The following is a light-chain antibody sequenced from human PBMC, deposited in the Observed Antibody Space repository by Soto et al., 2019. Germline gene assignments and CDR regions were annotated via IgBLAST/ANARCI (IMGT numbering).Light chain of an antibody. CDR1: KLGNRY. V-gene: IGLV3-1*01. Sequence: SSELTQPPSVSVSPGQTASITCSGDKLGNRYASWYQQKPGQSPVVVIYQDTKRPSGIPERFSGSNSGDTATLTIGGTQAMDEADYYCQAWDSSTVVFGGGTKLTVL. CDR3: QAWDSSTVV. J-gene: IGLJ2*01. CDR2: QDT.